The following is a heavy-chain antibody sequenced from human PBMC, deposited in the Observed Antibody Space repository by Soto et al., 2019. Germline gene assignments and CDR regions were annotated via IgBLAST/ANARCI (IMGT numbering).Heavy chain of an antibody. Sequence: PGVSLRLSCAASGFTFSSYAMHWVRQAPGKGLEWVAVISYDGSNKYYADSVKGRFTISRDNSKNTLYLQMNSLRAEDTAVYYCARTTTVTWYYFDYWGQGTLVTVSS. CDR1: GFTFSSYA. V-gene: IGHV3-30-3*01. D-gene: IGHD4-17*01. CDR2: ISYDGSNK. J-gene: IGHJ4*02. CDR3: ARTTTVTWYYFDY.